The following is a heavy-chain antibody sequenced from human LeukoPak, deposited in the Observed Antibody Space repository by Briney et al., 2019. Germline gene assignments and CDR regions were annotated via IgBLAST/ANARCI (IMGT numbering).Heavy chain of an antibody. D-gene: IGHD6-13*01. CDR3: ARDLRGSGSSWYVFDY. J-gene: IGHJ4*02. CDR1: GGTVTSYA. Sequence: ASVKVSCKASGGTVTSYAISWVRQAPGQGLEGMGRIIPILGIANYAQKFQGRVTITADKSTSTAYMEMSSLRSEDTAVYYCARDLRGSGSSWYVFDYWGQGTLVTVSS. V-gene: IGHV1-69*04. CDR2: IIPILGIA.